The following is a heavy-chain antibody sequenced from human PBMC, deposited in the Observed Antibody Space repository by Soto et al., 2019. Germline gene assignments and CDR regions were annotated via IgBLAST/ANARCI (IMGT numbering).Heavy chain of an antibody. V-gene: IGHV3-48*01. Sequence: PGGSLRLSCAASGFTFSSYSMNWVRQAPGKGLEWVSYISSSSSTIYYADSVKGRFTISRDNAKNSLYLQMNSLRAEDTAVYYCARDPEEYYDILTGIYGPAAHAFDIWGQGTMVTVSS. CDR1: GFTFSSYS. CDR3: ARDPEEYYDILTGIYGPAAHAFDI. CDR2: ISSSSSTI. J-gene: IGHJ3*02. D-gene: IGHD3-9*01.